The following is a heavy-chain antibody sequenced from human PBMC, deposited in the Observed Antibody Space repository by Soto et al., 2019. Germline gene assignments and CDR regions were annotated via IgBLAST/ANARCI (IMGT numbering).Heavy chain of an antibody. Sequence: GGSMRLSCAASGFTFNNYAMSWVRQAPGKGLEWVSTISGSDGSTFYADSVKGRFTISRDSSKSTLSLQMNSLRAEDTALYYCAKHLSIAACSFDYWGRGAQVTVSS. CDR1: GFTFNNYA. J-gene: IGHJ4*02. V-gene: IGHV3-23*01. CDR3: AKHLSIAACSFDY. D-gene: IGHD6-6*01. CDR2: ISGSDGST.